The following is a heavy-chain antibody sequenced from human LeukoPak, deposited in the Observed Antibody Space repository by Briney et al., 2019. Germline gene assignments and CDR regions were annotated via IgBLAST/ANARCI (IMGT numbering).Heavy chain of an antibody. J-gene: IGHJ5*02. V-gene: IGHV3-66*01. CDR1: GFTVSSNY. Sequence: PGGSLRLSCAASGFTVSSNYMSWVRQAPGEGLEWVSVIYTGGSTYYADSVKGRFTISRDNSKNTLYLQMNSLRAEDTAVYYCARSDYADLNWLDPWGQGTLVSVSS. D-gene: IGHD4-17*01. CDR3: ARSDYADLNWLDP. CDR2: IYTGGST.